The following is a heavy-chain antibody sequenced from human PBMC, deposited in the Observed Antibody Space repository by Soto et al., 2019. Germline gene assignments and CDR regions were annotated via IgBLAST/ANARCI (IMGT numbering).Heavy chain of an antibody. Sequence: QVQLVQSGAEVKKPGSSVTVSCKASGGSFNKYAIDWVRQAPGQGLEWMGGIIPLFGTANYAQKFQARVTITADEAASTAYMELRSLRYEDTAVYYCARQFDYDTSGYYYAYWDQGTLVTVSS. V-gene: IGHV1-69*01. D-gene: IGHD3-22*01. CDR3: ARQFDYDTSGYYYAY. J-gene: IGHJ4*02. CDR2: IIPLFGTA. CDR1: GGSFNKYA.